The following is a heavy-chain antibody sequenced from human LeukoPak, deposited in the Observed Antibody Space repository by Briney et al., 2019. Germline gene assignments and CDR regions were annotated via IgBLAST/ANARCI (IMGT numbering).Heavy chain of an antibody. CDR1: GGSISSYY. J-gene: IGHJ4*02. D-gene: IGHD6-13*01. Sequence: SETLSLTCTVSGGSISSYYWSWIRQPAGKGLEWIGRIYTSGSTNYNPSLKSRVTISVDTSKNQFSLKLSSVTAADTAVYYCARTSAAGDDFDYWGQGTLVTVSS. V-gene: IGHV4-4*07. CDR3: ARTSAAGDDFDY. CDR2: IYTSGST.